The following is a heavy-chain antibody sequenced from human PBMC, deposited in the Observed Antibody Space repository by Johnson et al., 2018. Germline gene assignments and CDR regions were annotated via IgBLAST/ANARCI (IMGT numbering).Heavy chain of an antibody. CDR2: ISYDGSNK. CDR1: GFTFSSYG. Sequence: QVQLVESGGGVVQPGRSLRLSCAASGFTFSSYGMHWVRQAPGKGLEWVAVISYDGSNKYYADSVKGRFTISRDNSKNTLYLQMNSQRAEDTAVYYCAKDPSYSGLSGDAFDIWGQGTMVTVSS. D-gene: IGHD1-26*01. J-gene: IGHJ3*02. CDR3: AKDPSYSGLSGDAFDI. V-gene: IGHV3-30*18.